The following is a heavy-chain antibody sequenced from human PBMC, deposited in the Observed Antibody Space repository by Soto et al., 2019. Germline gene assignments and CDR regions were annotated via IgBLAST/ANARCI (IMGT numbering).Heavy chain of an antibody. J-gene: IGHJ4*02. CDR1: GFTFSSYG. D-gene: IGHD5-12*01. Sequence: GGSLRLSCAASGFTFSSYGMHWVRQAPDKGLEWVAVISYDGSNKYYADSVKGRFTISRDNSKNTLYLQMNSLRAEDTVVYYCAKDPRYSGYDLRYWGQGTMVTV. CDR2: ISYDGSNK. V-gene: IGHV3-30*18. CDR3: AKDPRYSGYDLRY.